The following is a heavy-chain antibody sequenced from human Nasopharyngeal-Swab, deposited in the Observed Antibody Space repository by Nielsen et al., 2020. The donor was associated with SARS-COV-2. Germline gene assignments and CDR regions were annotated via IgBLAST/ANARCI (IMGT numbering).Heavy chain of an antibody. CDR2: IYYSGST. V-gene: IGHV4-30-4*02. D-gene: IGHD7-27*01. Sequence: SETLSLTCTVSGGSISSGDYYWSWIRQPPGKGLEWIGYIYYSGSTYYNPSLKSRVTISVDTSKNQFSLKLSSVTAADTAVYYCARESWYWGPFDYWGQGTLVTVSS. CDR1: GGSISSGDYY. J-gene: IGHJ4*02. CDR3: ARESWYWGPFDY.